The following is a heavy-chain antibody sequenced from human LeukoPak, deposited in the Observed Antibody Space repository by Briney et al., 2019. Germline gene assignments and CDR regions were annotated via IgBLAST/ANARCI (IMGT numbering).Heavy chain of an antibody. CDR1: GFTFSSYF. CDR2: ISSTSSYI. J-gene: IGHJ4*02. Sequence: GGSLRLSCAASGFTFSSYFMNWVRQAPGKGLEWVSAISSTSSYIYYADSVKGRFTISRDNAKNSLYLQMNSLRAEDTAVYYCASELTPGSGWYGGLDYWGQGTLVTVSS. CDR3: ASELTPGSGWYGGLDY. D-gene: IGHD6-19*01. V-gene: IGHV3-21*01.